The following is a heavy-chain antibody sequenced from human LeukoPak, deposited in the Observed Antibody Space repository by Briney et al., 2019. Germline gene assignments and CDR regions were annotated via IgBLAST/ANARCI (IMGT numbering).Heavy chain of an antibody. CDR1: GYTFTRFG. Sequence: ASFEGSRKASGYTFTRFGISLVRQAPGQGPEGMGWISAYNGNTNYAQKLQCRVTMTTDTSKSPAYTELTSLRSDDTAVYYCAARGDGYNSEFDYWGQGTLVTVSS. D-gene: IGHD5-24*01. CDR3: AARGDGYNSEFDY. V-gene: IGHV1-18*01. J-gene: IGHJ4*02. CDR2: ISAYNGNT.